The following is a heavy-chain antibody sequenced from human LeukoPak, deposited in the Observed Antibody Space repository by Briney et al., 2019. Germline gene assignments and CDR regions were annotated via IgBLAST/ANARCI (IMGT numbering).Heavy chain of an antibody. CDR2: IKTDGRST. V-gene: IGHV3-74*01. Sequence: GGSLRLSCAASGFTFRSYWMHWVRQAPGKGLVWVSRIKTDGRSTSYADSVKGRFTISRDNAKNTLYLQMNSLRAEDTAVYYCARDLEVTTTHDYWGQGTLVTVSS. CDR1: GFTFRSYW. D-gene: IGHD4-17*01. CDR3: ARDLEVTTTHDY. J-gene: IGHJ4*02.